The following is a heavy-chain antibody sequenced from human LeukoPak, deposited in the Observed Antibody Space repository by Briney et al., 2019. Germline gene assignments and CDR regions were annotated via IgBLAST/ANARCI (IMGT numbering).Heavy chain of an antibody. CDR1: GFTFTSSA. CDR2: IVVGSGNT. V-gene: IGHV1-58*02. J-gene: IGHJ5*02. CDR3: AVVRGYCSGGGCYGFDP. D-gene: IGHD2-15*01. Sequence: SVKVSCKASGFTFTSSAMQWVRQARGQRLEWIGWIVVGSGNTNYAQKFQERVTITRDMSTSTAYMELSSLRSEDTAVYYCAVVRGYCSGGGCYGFDPWGQGTLVTVSS.